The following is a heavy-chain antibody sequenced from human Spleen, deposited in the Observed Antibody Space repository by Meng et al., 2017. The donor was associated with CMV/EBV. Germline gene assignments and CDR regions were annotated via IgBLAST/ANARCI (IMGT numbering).Heavy chain of an antibody. CDR2: IRYDGTNK. D-gene: IGHD1-14*01. V-gene: IGHV3-30*02. Sequence: GGSLRLSCAASGFTFTNYAMHWVRQAPGKGLEWVATIRYDGTNKYYGESVKGRFTISRDNSTNTLYLQMKGLRAEDTALYYCAKDQPPSGFDYWGQGTLVTVSS. CDR3: AKDQPPSGFDY. J-gene: IGHJ4*02. CDR1: GFTFTNYA.